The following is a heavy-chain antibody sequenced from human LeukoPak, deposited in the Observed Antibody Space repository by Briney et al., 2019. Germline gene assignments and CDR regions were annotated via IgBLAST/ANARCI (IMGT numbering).Heavy chain of an antibody. D-gene: IGHD3-22*01. J-gene: IGHJ4*02. CDR1: GFTFSSYA. CDR2: TSGDGGAT. CDR3: AKDRPNYYGSNGHYYRRDGDY. Sequence: GGSLRLSCAASGFTFSSYAMSWVRQSTGKGLEWVSSTSGDGGATYYSNSVKGRFTISRDNSRNALYLQMNSLRAEDTAVYYCAKDRPNYYGSNGHYYRRDGDYWGQGTLVTVSS. V-gene: IGHV3-23*01.